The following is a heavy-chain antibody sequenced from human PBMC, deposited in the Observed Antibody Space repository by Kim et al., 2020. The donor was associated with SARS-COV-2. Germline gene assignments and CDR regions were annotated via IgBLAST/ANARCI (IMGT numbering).Heavy chain of an antibody. V-gene: IGHV4-39*07. D-gene: IGHD1-26*01. Sequence: YHNPSLKGRVTLSVDTSKKQVSMSLNSVTAADTAVFYCARVGMGSTFFDSWGQGTLVTVSS. CDR3: ARVGMGSTFFDS. J-gene: IGHJ4*02.